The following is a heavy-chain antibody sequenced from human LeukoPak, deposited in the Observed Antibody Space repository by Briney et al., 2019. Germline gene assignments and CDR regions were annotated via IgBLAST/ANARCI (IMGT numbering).Heavy chain of an antibody. V-gene: IGHV3-53*01. Sequence: GGSLRLSCAAAGFTVSSNYMSWVRQAPGKWLEWVSVIYSGSSTYYADSVKGRFTISRDNSKNTLYLQMNSLRAEDTAVYYCAGGAQLLDAFDIWGQGTMVTVSS. CDR3: AGGAQLLDAFDI. J-gene: IGHJ3*02. D-gene: IGHD2-2*01. CDR2: IYSGSST. CDR1: GFTVSSNY.